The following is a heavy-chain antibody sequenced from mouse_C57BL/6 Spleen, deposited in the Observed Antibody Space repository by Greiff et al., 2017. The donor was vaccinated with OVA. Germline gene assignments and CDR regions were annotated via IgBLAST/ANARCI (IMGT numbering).Heavy chain of an antibody. V-gene: IGHV1-50*01. J-gene: IGHJ3*01. D-gene: IGHD2-14*01. CDR1: GYTFPSYW. CDR3: ARKLAYYRYWFAY. CDR2: IDPSDSYT. Sequence: QVQLQQPGAELVKPGASVKLSCKASGYTFPSYWMQWVKQRPGQGLEWIGEIDPSDSYTNYNQKFKGKATLTVDTSSSTAYMQLSSLTSEDSAVYYCARKLAYYRYWFAYWGQGTLVTVSA.